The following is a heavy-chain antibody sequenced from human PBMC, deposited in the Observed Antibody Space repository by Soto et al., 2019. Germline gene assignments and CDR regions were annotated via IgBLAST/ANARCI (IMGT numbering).Heavy chain of an antibody. J-gene: IGHJ4*02. CDR3: ARHWGRGAAGTCYN. CDR2: IYFSGST. CDR1: GGSISSGGYS. D-gene: IGHD6-13*01. V-gene: IGHV4-39*01. Sequence: PSETLSLTCAVSGGSISSGGYSWGWIRQPPGQGLEWIGTIYFSGSTYYNPSLKSRVTLSVDTSKNQFSLKLSSVTAADTAVYYCARHWGRGAAGTCYNWGQGTLVTVSS.